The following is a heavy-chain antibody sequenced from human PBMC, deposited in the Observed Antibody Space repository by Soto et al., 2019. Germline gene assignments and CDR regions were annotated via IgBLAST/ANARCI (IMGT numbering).Heavy chain of an antibody. CDR3: ARVPER. J-gene: IGHJ4*02. CDR2: IYHSGST. CDR1: GYSISSCCYS. V-gene: IGHV4-30-2*01. Sequence: SETLSLTCAVSGYSISSCCYSWSWMRQPPGKGLEWIGYIYHSGSTYYNPSLKSRVTISVDRSKNQFSLKLSSVTAADTAVDYCARVPERWGQGTLVTVSS.